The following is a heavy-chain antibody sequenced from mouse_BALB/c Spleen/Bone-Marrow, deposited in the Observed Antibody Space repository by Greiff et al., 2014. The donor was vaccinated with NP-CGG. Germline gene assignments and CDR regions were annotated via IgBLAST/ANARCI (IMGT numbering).Heavy chain of an antibody. J-gene: IGHJ2*01. CDR1: GFKIKDYY. V-gene: IGHV14-4*02. Sequence: VQLKESGAELVGSGASVKLSCTASGFKIKDYYMHWVKQRPEQGLEWIGWIDPENGDTEYAPKFQGMATMTADPSSNTAYLQLRSRTSDDTAVYYYNARGDYDFDDFDYWGQGTTLTVSS. D-gene: IGHD2-4*01. CDR3: NARGDYDFDDFDY. CDR2: IDPENGDT.